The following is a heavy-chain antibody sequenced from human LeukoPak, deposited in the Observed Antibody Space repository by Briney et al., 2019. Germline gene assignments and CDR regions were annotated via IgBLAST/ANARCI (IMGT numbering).Heavy chain of an antibody. D-gene: IGHD3-22*01. Sequence: GGSLRLSCAASGFTFSSYGMHWVRQAPGKGPEWVAVIWYDGSNKYYADSVKGRFTISRDNSKNTLYLQMNSLRAEDTAVYYCARDESYYDSSGYNYWGQGTLVTVSS. CDR1: GFTFSSYG. CDR2: IWYDGSNK. J-gene: IGHJ4*02. CDR3: ARDESYYDSSGYNY. V-gene: IGHV3-33*01.